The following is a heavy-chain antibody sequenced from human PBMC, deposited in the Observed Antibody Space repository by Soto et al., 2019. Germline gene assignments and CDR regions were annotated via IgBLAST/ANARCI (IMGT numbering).Heavy chain of an antibody. D-gene: IGHD6-19*01. V-gene: IGHV3-33*01. Sequence: QVQLVESGGGVVQPGRSLRLSCAASGFTFSSYGMHWVRQAPGKGLEWVAVIWYDGSNKYYADSVKGRFTISRDNSKNTLYLQMNSLRAEDTAVYYCARTVGGWYGWDYWGQGTLVTVSS. J-gene: IGHJ4*02. CDR2: IWYDGSNK. CDR1: GFTFSSYG. CDR3: ARTVGGWYGWDY.